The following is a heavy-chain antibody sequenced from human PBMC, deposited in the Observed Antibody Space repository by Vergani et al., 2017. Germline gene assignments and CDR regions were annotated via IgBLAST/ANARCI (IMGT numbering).Heavy chain of an antibody. D-gene: IGHD2-8*01. CDR2: ISRSNSTI. CDR3: ARQSRDVFCTNGVCPLGY. V-gene: IGHV3-48*01. J-gene: IGHJ4*02. Sequence: EVQLVESGGGLVQPGGSLRLSCAASGSTFSSYAMNWVRQAPGKGLEWVSYISRSNSTIYYADSVKGRFTISRDNAKNSLHLQMNNLRAEDTAVYYCARQSRDVFCTNGVCPLGYWGQGALVTVSS. CDR1: GSTFSSYA.